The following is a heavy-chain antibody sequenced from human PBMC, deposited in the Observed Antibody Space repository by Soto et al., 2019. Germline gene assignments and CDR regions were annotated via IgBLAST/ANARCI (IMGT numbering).Heavy chain of an antibody. CDR3: AKEYSSGWGFDY. J-gene: IGHJ4*02. CDR1: GFTFRTYG. D-gene: IGHD6-19*01. Sequence: EVQLLESGGGLVQPGGSLRLSCAASGFTFRTYGMSWVRQVPGKGLEWVSAISGSGGSIYYADSVQGRFTISRDNFRNTLYLQMNSLRAEDTAVYYCAKEYSSGWGFDYWGQGTLVTVSS. V-gene: IGHV3-23*01. CDR2: ISGSGGSI.